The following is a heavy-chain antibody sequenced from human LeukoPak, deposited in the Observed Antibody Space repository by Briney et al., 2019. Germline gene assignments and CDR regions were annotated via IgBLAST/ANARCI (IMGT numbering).Heavy chain of an antibody. Sequence: ASVKVSCKASGYTFTGYYMHWVRQAPGQGLEWMGWINPNSGGTNYAQKFQGRVTMTRDTSISTAYMELSRLRSDDTAVYYCARERIQLWLRSNWFDLWGQGTLVTVSS. J-gene: IGHJ5*02. CDR1: GYTFTGYY. CDR3: ARERIQLWLRSNWFDL. CDR2: INPNSGGT. D-gene: IGHD5-18*01. V-gene: IGHV1-2*02.